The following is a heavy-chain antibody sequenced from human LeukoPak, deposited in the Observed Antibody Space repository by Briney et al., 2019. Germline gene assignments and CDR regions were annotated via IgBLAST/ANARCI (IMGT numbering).Heavy chain of an antibody. Sequence: GGSLRLSCAASGFILNNNAMTWLRQAPGKGLEWVSAISQTGGDTYYADSVKGRFTISRDNSRNTLYLQMNSLRAEDTALYYCAKNYYASTGYDYWGQGTLVTVSS. CDR1: GFILNNNA. D-gene: IGHD3-22*01. CDR3: AKNYYASTGYDY. CDR2: ISQTGGDT. J-gene: IGHJ4*02. V-gene: IGHV3-23*01.